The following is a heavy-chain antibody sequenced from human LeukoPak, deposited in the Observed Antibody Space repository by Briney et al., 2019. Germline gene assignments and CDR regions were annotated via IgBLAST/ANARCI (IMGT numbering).Heavy chain of an antibody. CDR2: INHSGST. Sequence: SETLSLTCAAYGGSFSGYYWSWIRQPPGKGLEWIGEINHSGSTNYNPSLKSRVTISVDTSKNQFSLKLSSVTAADTAVYYCARGSSSWYYYYYMDVWGKGTTVTVSS. V-gene: IGHV4-34*01. J-gene: IGHJ6*03. CDR3: ARGSSSWYYYYYMDV. CDR1: GGSFSGYY. D-gene: IGHD6-13*01.